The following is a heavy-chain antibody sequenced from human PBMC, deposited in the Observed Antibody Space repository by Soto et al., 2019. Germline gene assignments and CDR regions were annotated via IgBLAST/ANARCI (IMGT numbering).Heavy chain of an antibody. J-gene: IGHJ6*03. Sequence: GASVKVSCKASGGTFSSYTISWVRQAPGQGLEWMGRIIPILGIANYAQKFQGRVTITADKSTSTAYMELSSLRSEDTAVYYCAREWGTSYYYMNVWGKGTTVTVPS. D-gene: IGHD1-1*01. CDR3: AREWGTSYYYMNV. CDR2: IIPILGIA. V-gene: IGHV1-69*04. CDR1: GGTFSSYT.